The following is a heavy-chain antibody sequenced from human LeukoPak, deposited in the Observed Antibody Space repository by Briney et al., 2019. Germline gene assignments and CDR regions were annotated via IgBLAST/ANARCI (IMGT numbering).Heavy chain of an antibody. J-gene: IGHJ4*02. Sequence: WGCLRLSCAASGFTFSSYWMSWVRQAPGKGLEWVANIKNDGAVKDYVDSVKGRFTISRDNAKNSLYLQMNSLRAEDTAVYYCAKDSYSKGDFWGQGVLVTVSS. CDR1: GFTFSSYW. CDR2: IKNDGAVK. D-gene: IGHD6-13*01. V-gene: IGHV3-7*01. CDR3: AKDSYSKGDF.